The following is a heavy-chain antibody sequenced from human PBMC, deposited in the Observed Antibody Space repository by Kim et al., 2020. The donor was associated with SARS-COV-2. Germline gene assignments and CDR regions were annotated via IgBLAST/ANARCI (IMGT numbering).Heavy chain of an antibody. Sequence: GGSLRLSCAASGFTFRSYGMHWVRQAPGKGLEWVAVISYDGSNKYYVDSVKGRFTISRDNSKNTVYLQMNSLRAEDTAVYHCAKTRSGNSGYFDYWGQGTLVTVSS. CDR3: AKTRSGNSGYFDY. V-gene: IGHV3-30*18. D-gene: IGHD5-12*01. J-gene: IGHJ4*02. CDR1: GFTFRSYG. CDR2: ISYDGSNK.